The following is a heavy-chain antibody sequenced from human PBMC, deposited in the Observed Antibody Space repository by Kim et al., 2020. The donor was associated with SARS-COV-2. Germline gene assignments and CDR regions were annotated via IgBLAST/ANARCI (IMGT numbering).Heavy chain of an antibody. CDR2: ISSTGSSK. D-gene: IGHD3-9*01. J-gene: IGHJ4*02. Sequence: GGSLRLSCVASGFTVGGYEMNWVRQAPGKGLEWISFISSTGSSKYYTDSVKGRFTISRDNSKNTLFLQMDSLRAEDTAVYYCATDIMTGFVLDHWGQGTPVTVPS. CDR3: ATDIMTGFVLDH. CDR1: GFTVGGYE. V-gene: IGHV3-48*03.